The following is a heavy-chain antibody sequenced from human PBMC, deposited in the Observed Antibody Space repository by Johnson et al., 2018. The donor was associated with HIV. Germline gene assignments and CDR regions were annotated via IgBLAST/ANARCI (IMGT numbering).Heavy chain of an antibody. V-gene: IGHV3-30*04. CDR2: ISYDGSNK. CDR3: ARAYTYGAFDL. CDR1: GFTFSSYA. D-gene: IGHD3-16*01. Sequence: QVQLVESGGGLVTPGGSLRLSCAASGFTFSSYAMHWVRQAPGKGLAWVAVISYDGSNKYYADSVKGRFTISRDNSKNTLYLQMNSLRAEDTAVYFCARAYTYGAFDLWGQGTLVTVSS. J-gene: IGHJ3*01.